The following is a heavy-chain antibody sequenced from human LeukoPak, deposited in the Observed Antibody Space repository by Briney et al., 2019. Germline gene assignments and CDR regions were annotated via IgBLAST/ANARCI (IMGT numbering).Heavy chain of an antibody. D-gene: IGHD1-26*01. J-gene: IGHJ3*02. Sequence: PGGSLRLSCAVSGLTLSNVWMNWVRQPPGKGLEWIGEIYHSGSANYNPSLKSRVTISVDKSKNHFSLRLSSVTAADTATYYCAGVWLLGAFDIWGQGTMVTVSS. CDR3: AGVWLLGAFDI. V-gene: IGHV4-4*02. CDR1: GLTLSNVW. CDR2: IYHSGSA.